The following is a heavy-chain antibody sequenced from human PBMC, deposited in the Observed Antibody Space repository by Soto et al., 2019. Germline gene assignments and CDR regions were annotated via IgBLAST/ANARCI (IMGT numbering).Heavy chain of an antibody. J-gene: IGHJ6*02. CDR3: AKDIGAGGMYYYYHYGMDV. CDR1: GFTFDDYT. Sequence: GGSLRLSCAASGFTFDDYTMHWVRQAPGEGLEWVSLISWDGGSTYYADSVKGRFTISRDNSKNSLYLQMNSLRTEDTALYYCAKDIGAGGMYYYYHYGMDVSGQRTTVTVSS. V-gene: IGHV3-43*01. CDR2: ISWDGGST. D-gene: IGHD3-10*01.